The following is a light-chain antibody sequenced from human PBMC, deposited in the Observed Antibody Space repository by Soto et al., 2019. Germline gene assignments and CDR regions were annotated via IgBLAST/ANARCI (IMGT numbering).Light chain of an antibody. Sequence: QSALTQPASVSGSPGQSITISCTGTIDDVGAYNYVSWYQQRPGSAPQLLIYDVNNRPSGASNRFSGSKSGHTAYLTISGLQSDAEANYHCASYTSTYTLVFGTGTKVTVL. CDR1: IDDVGAYNY. CDR2: DVN. V-gene: IGLV2-14*01. J-gene: IGLJ1*01. CDR3: ASYTSTYTLV.